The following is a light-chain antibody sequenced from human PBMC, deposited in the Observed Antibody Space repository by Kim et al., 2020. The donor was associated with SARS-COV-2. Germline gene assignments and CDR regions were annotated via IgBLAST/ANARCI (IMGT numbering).Light chain of an antibody. V-gene: IGKV3D-20*01. J-gene: IGKJ4*01. CDR3: QQYDSSPLT. CDR2: GAS. CDR1: QSVSSRY. Sequence: TPGERATLSCGASQSVSSRYVAWYQQKPGLAPRLLIYGASSRATGIPDRFSGSGSGTEFTLTISRLEPEDFAVYYCQQYDSSPLTFGGGTKVDIK.